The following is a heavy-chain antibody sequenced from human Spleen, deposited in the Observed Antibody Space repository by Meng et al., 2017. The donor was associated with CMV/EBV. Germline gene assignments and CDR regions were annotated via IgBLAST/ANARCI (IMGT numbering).Heavy chain of an antibody. Sequence: FSGYYWSWLRQPPGKGLEWIGEINHSGSTNYTPSLKSRVTISVDTSKNQFSLKLSSVTAADTAVYYCASFGATHHYYGSGSYYPFRYWGQGTLVTVSS. D-gene: IGHD3-10*01. CDR1: FSGYY. J-gene: IGHJ4*02. CDR3: ASFGATHHYYGSGSYYPFRY. CDR2: INHSGST. V-gene: IGHV4-34*01.